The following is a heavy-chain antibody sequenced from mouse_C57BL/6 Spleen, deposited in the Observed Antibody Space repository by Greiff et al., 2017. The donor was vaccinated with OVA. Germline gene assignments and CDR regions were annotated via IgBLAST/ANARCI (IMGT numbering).Heavy chain of an antibody. CDR1: GYTFTSYW. CDR3: AREPEGDYYAMDY. Sequence: VQLQQPGAELVKPGASVKLSCKASGYTFTSYWMHWVKQRPGQGLEWIGMIHPNSGSTNYNEKFKSKATLTVDKSSSTAYMQLSSLTSEDSAVYDCAREPEGDYYAMDYWGQGTSVTVSS. V-gene: IGHV1-64*01. CDR2: IHPNSGST. J-gene: IGHJ4*01.